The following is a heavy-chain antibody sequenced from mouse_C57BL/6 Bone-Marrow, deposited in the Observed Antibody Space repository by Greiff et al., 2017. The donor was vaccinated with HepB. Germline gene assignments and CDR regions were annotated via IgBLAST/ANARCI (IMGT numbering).Heavy chain of an antibody. V-gene: IGHV14-2*01. Sequence: VQLQQSGAELVKPGASVKLSCTASGFNIKDYYMHWVKQRTEQGLEWIGRIDPEDGETKYAPKFQGKATITADTSSNTAYLQLSSLTAEDTAVYYCARDWGGITTDYYAMDYWGQGTSVTVSS. J-gene: IGHJ4*01. CDR1: GFNIKDYY. CDR3: ARDWGGITTDYYAMDY. D-gene: IGHD2-4*01. CDR2: IDPEDGET.